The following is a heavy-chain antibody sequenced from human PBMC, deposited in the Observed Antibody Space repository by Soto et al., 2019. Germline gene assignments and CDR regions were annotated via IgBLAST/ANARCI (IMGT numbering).Heavy chain of an antibody. CDR3: ARVQCTGGSCYTLGALDI. CDR2: IIPSFDLP. CDR1: GGTFSTYA. D-gene: IGHD2-15*01. Sequence: GASVKVSCKVSGGTFSTYAFTWVRQAPGQGLEWMGRIIPSFDLPNYAQKFRGRVTIVADTSTTTVYMELNSLTSDDTALYYCARVQCTGGSCYTLGALDIWGQGTMVTASS. J-gene: IGHJ3*02. V-gene: IGHV1-69*04.